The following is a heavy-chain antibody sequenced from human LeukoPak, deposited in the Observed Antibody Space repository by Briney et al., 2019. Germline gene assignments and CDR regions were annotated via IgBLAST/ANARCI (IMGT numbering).Heavy chain of an antibody. V-gene: IGHV4-34*01. Sequence: PSETLSLTCAVYGGSFSGYYWSWIRQPPGKGLEWIGEINHSGSTNYNPSLKSRVTISVDTSENQFSLKLISVTAADTAVYYCARGRYSSNYYYYYYMDVWGKGTTVTVSS. CDR1: GGSFSGYY. J-gene: IGHJ6*03. CDR2: INHSGST. CDR3: ARGRYSSNYYYYYYMDV. D-gene: IGHD6-13*01.